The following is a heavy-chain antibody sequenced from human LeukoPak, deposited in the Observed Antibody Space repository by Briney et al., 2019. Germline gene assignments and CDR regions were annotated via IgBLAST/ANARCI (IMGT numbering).Heavy chain of an antibody. CDR1: GFTFSSYW. D-gene: IGHD4-17*01. V-gene: IGHV3-7*01. CDR3: ASGSTVTPVDY. Sequence: GGSLRLSCAASGFTFSSYWMSWVRQAPGKGLEWVANIKQDGSEKYYVDPVKGRFTISRDNAKNSLYLQMNSLRAEDTAVYYCASGSTVTPVDYWGQGTLVTVSS. J-gene: IGHJ4*02. CDR2: IKQDGSEK.